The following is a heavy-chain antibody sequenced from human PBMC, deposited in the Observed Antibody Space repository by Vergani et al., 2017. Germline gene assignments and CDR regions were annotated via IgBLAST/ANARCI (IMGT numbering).Heavy chain of an antibody. V-gene: IGHV3-21*04. D-gene: IGHD6-13*01. J-gene: IGHJ4*02. CDR3: ARDEAAAAGGPVDY. Sequence: EVQLVESGGGLVQPGGSLRLSCAASGFTFSSYSMNWVRQAPGKGLEWVSSISSSSSYIYYADSVKGRFTISRDNAKNSLYLQMNSLRAEDTAVYYCARDEAAAAGGPVDYWGQGTLVTVSS. CDR1: GFTFSSYS. CDR2: ISSSSSYI.